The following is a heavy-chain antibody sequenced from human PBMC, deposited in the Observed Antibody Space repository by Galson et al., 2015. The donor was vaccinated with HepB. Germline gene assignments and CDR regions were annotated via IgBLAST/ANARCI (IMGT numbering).Heavy chain of an antibody. CDR1: GFSLSTSGMC. J-gene: IGHJ4*02. CDR2: IDWDDDK. CDR3: ARIISGSGYADY. D-gene: IGHD3-22*01. V-gene: IGHV2-70*11. Sequence: PALVKPTQTLTLTCTFSGFSLSTSGMCVSWIRQPPGKALEWLARIDWDDDKYYSTSLKTRLTISKDTSKNQVVLTMTNMDPVDTATYYCARIISGSGYADYWGQGTLVTVSS.